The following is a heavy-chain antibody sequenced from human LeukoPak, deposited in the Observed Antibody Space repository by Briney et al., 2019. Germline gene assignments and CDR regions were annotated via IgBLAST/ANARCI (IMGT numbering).Heavy chain of an antibody. J-gene: IGHJ4*02. CDR3: AKRRYNWNYAFDY. Sequence: SGGSLRLSCTASGFTFSSYGMHWVRQATGKGLEWVAYISYEGSNKKEADSVKGRFTISRDNSKNTLYLQMNSLRAEDTAVYYCAKRRYNWNYAFDYWGQGTLVTVSS. D-gene: IGHD1-7*01. CDR2: ISYEGSNK. CDR1: GFTFSSYG. V-gene: IGHV3-30*02.